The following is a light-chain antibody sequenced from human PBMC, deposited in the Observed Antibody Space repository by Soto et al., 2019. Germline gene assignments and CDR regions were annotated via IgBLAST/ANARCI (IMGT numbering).Light chain of an antibody. V-gene: IGLV2-14*01. J-gene: IGLJ2*01. CDR1: SSDVGGYNY. CDR2: DVS. Sequence: QSALTQPASVSGSPGQSITISCTGTSSDVGGYNYVSWYQQHPGKAPKLMIYDVSNRPSGVSNRFSGSKSGNTASLTISGLQAEDEADYDCSSYPSRRSLMVFGGGTKLTVL. CDR3: SSYPSRRSLMV.